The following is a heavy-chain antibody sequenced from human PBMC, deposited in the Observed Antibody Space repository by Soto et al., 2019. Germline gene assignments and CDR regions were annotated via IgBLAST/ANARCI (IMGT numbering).Heavy chain of an antibody. J-gene: IGHJ1*01. Sequence: GGSLLVFCASWVLSLSSYGMHWVGQDLGKGLEWVAVISYDGSNKYYADSVKGQFTISRDNSKNTLYLHMNSLRAEDTAVYYCASPEASMIVVGGFQHWGQGTMVTGS. V-gene: IGHV3-30*03. CDR2: ISYDGSNK. CDR3: ASPEASMIVVGGFQH. D-gene: IGHD3-22*01. CDR1: VLSLSSYG.